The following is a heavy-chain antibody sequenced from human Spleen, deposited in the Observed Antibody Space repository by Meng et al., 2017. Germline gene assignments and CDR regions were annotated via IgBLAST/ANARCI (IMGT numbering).Heavy chain of an antibody. CDR1: GESLSGYY. J-gene: IGHJ4*02. CDR3: TRGKKYYYDSTGYFAY. Sequence: QVQLQQGGAGLLKPSETLSLTCAVYGESLSGYYWSWIRQPPGKGLEWIGEINHGGSTNYNPSLKSRVTISVDTSKNHFSLNPTSVTAADTAVYYCTRGKKYYYDSTGYFAYWGQGTLVTVSS. D-gene: IGHD3-22*01. CDR2: INHGGST. V-gene: IGHV4-34*01.